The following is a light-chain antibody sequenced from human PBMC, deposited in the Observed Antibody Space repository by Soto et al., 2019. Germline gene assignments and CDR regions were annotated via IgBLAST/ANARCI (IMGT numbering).Light chain of an antibody. CDR1: QSVSSY. Sequence: EIVLTQSPATLSLSPGERATLSCRASQSVSSYLAWYQQKPGQAPRLLIYDASNRATGIPARFSGSGSGTDFTLTISSLEPEDFAVYYCQQRSNWRTFGQGTRWIS. CDR2: DAS. CDR3: QQRSNWRT. V-gene: IGKV3-11*01. J-gene: IGKJ1*01.